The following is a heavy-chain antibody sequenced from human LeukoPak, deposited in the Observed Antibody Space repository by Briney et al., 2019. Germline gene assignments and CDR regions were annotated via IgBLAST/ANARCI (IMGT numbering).Heavy chain of an antibody. CDR1: GGSISSTNYY. D-gene: IGHD6-25*01. Sequence: SETLSLTCTVSGGSISSTNYYWGWIRQPPGKGLEWIGEINHSGSTNYNPSLKSRVTISVDTSKNQFSLKLSSVTAADTAVYYCARRRQRRVFDYWGQGTLVTVSS. J-gene: IGHJ4*02. CDR2: INHSGST. V-gene: IGHV4-39*07. CDR3: ARRRQRRVFDY.